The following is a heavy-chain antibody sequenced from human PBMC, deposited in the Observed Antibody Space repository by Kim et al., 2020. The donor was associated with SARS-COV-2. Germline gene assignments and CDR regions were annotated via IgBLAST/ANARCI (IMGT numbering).Heavy chain of an antibody. J-gene: IGHJ4*02. Sequence: NPSPTGRVTRSVDTSKTQFSLKLRSVTAADTAVYYCARDGSGNYFNFFFDYWGQGTLVTVSS. D-gene: IGHD3-10*01. V-gene: IGHV4-31*02. CDR3: ARDGSGNYFNFFFDY.